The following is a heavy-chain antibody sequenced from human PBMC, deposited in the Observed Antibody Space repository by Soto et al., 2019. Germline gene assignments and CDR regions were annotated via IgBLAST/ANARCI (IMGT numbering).Heavy chain of an antibody. Sequence: SETLSLTCTVSGASINDFYWSWIRQTPGKGLEWVGFMYYSETTKYNPSLKGRVNMSLDTSKNQVSLHLKSVTAADTAVYYCARANSSTWYKLEYKWFDPWGQGTQVTVSS. D-gene: IGHD6-13*01. CDR2: MYYSETT. CDR1: GASINDFY. CDR3: ARANSSTWYKLEYKWFDP. J-gene: IGHJ5*02. V-gene: IGHV4-59*01.